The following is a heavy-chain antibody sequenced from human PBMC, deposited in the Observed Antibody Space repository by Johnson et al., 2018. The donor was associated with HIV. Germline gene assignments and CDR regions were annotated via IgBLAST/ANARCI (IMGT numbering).Heavy chain of an antibody. CDR3: ATFQLAAEGDAFDI. CDR2: IRYDGSNK. J-gene: IGHJ3*02. CDR1: GFTFSSYG. Sequence: VQLVESGGGVVQPGGSLRLSCAASGFTFSSYGMHWVRQAPGKGLEWVAFIRYDGSNKYYADSVKGRFTISRDNSKNTLYLQMNSLRAEDTAVYYCATFQLAAEGDAFDIWGQGTMVTVSS. V-gene: IGHV3-30*02. D-gene: IGHD6-25*01.